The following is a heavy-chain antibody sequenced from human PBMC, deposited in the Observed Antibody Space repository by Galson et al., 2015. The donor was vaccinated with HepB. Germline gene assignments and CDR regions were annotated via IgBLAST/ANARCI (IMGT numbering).Heavy chain of an antibody. CDR3: TTIPLGYCIGSTCFSFFDY. V-gene: IGHV3-15*01. Sequence: SLRLSCATSGFIFSDAWMNWVRQAPGKGLEWVGRIKSETHGGTTDYAAPVKGRFTISRDDSKNTLFLQMDSLKTEDTAVYYCTTIPLGYCIGSTCFSFFDYWGQGTLVTVSS. D-gene: IGHD2-15*01. CDR1: GFIFSDAW. CDR2: IKSETHGGTT. J-gene: IGHJ4*02.